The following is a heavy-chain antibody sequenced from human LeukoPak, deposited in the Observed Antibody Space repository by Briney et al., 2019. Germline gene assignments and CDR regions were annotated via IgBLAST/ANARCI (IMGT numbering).Heavy chain of an antibody. V-gene: IGHV1-3*01. CDR1: GYTFTSYA. J-gene: IGHJ4*02. D-gene: IGHD6-13*01. Sequence: GASVKVSCTASGYTFTSYAMHWVRQAPGQRLEWMGWINAGNGNTKYSQKFQGRVAITRDTSASTAYMELSSLRSEDTAVYYCARPSIAAAGISFDYWGQGTLVTVSS. CDR2: INAGNGNT. CDR3: ARPSIAAAGISFDY.